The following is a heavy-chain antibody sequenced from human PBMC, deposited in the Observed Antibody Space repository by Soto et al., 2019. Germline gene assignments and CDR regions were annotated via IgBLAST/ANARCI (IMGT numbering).Heavy chain of an antibody. CDR1: GYTFTSYG. CDR3: AREYSSSWYYYYDGMDV. CDR2: ISAYNGNT. D-gene: IGHD6-13*01. J-gene: IGHJ6*02. V-gene: IGHV1-18*01. Sequence: ASVKVSCKASGYTFTSYGISWVRQAPGQGLEWMGWISAYNGNTNYAQKLQGRVTMTAATSTSTAYMELRSLRSDDTAVYYCAREYSSSWYYYYDGMDVWGQGTTVTVSS.